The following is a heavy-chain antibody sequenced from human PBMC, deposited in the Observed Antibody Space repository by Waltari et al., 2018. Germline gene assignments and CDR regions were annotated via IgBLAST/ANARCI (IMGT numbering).Heavy chain of an antibody. J-gene: IGHJ2*01. Sequence: QVQLRESGPGVVKPLETLSLNCAVPGGSITTAYSSPLNWIRQPPGKGPEWIGFFQDRGKPKYNPSLKGRVAISIDTSKNQYSLRLTSVTVADTATYYCARGQWGAAGTQEWYYFDLWGRGTLVTVSS. V-gene: IGHV4-61*01. CDR3: ARGQWGAAGTQEWYYFDL. CDR2: FQDRGKP. CDR1: GGSITTAYSS. D-gene: IGHD3-3*01.